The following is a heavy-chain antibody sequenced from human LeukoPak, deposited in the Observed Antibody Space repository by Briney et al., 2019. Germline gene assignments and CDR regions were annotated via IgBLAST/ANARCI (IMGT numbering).Heavy chain of an antibody. Sequence: GGSLALSCAADGFSLSTYTTNSVRQAPGKGLEWVSSISTDSDYIYCADSSKGRFTISRDNAKNSLYLQMKSLRAGDTAVYSCARVLTLFRGGIFDYWGQGTLVTVSS. CDR2: ISTDSDYI. D-gene: IGHD3-10*01. CDR3: ARVLTLFRGGIFDY. J-gene: IGHJ4*02. V-gene: IGHV3-21*01. CDR1: GFSLSTYT.